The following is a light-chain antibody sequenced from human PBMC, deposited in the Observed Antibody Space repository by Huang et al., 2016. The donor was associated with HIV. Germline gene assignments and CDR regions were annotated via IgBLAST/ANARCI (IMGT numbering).Light chain of an antibody. V-gene: IGKV1-NL1*01. CDR1: QGISNS. CDR3: QQYYTSPT. Sequence: DIQMTQSPSSLSAFVGDTVTITCRASQGISNSVAWYQQKPGKAPKLLLYSTSRLESGFPSRFRGGGSGTDYTRTINSLQPDDFATYYCQQYYTSPTFGQGSKVEIK. J-gene: IGKJ1*01. CDR2: STS.